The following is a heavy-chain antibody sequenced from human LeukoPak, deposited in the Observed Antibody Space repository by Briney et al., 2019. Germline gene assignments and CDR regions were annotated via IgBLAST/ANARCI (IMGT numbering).Heavy chain of an antibody. CDR3: VKVAKYYYGSETYYFFEH. CDR1: GFTFSSYS. V-gene: IGHV3-21*01. CDR2: ISTSSSYI. D-gene: IGHD3-10*01. Sequence: GGSLRLSCAGSGFTFSSYSVNWVRQAPGKGLEWVSSISTSSSYIYYADSVKGRFTISRDNAKNSLYLQMNSLRVEDTAIYYCVKVAKYYYGSETYYFFEHWGQGTPVTASS. J-gene: IGHJ4*02.